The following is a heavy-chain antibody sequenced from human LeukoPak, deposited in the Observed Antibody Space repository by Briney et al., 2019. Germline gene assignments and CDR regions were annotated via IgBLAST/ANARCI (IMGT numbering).Heavy chain of an antibody. Sequence: GGSLRLSCAASGFTFSGSAVHWVRQASGKGLEWVGCIRTKAINYATAYAASVKGRFTISRDDSKNTAYLQMNSLKTEDTAVYYCTHTTGFYGMDVWGQGTTVTVSS. CDR3: THTTGFYGMDV. J-gene: IGHJ6*02. CDR2: IRTKAINYAT. V-gene: IGHV3-73*01. CDR1: GFTFSGSA. D-gene: IGHD4-17*01.